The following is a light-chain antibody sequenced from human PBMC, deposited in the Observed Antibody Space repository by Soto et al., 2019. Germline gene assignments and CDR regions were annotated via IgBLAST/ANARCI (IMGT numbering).Light chain of an antibody. CDR2: DAS. CDR1: QSIYEK. J-gene: IGKJ4*01. Sequence: EIVMTQSPATLSVSPGERVTLSCRASQSIYEKLAWYQQKPGQTPRLVIYDASTRATGTPGSFSGSGSGTEFTLTISSLQSEDFAFYYCQQYNRWPLTFGGGTKVDIK. CDR3: QQYNRWPLT. V-gene: IGKV3-15*01.